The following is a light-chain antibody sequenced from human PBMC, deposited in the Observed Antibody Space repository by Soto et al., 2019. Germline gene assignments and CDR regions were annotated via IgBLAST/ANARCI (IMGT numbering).Light chain of an antibody. J-gene: IGLJ3*02. V-gene: IGLV2-14*01. CDR3: SSYTNTFTWV. CDR2: EVT. Sequence: QSALTQPASVSGSRGQSITISCTGTSSDVGGHNFVSWHQQHPGKAPKLMIYEVTNRPSGVSDRFSGSKSGNTASLTISGLQAEDEADYYCSSYTNTFTWVFGGGTKLTVL. CDR1: SSDVGGHNF.